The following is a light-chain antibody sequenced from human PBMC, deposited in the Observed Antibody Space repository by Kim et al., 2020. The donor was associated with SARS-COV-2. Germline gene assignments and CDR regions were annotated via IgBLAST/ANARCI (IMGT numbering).Light chain of an antibody. CDR2: DAS. V-gene: IGKV3-11*01. J-gene: IGKJ2*03. CDR1: LSLSNY. Sequence: ETVLTQSPATLSLSPGGRATLSCRASLSLSNYLAWYQQKPGQAPRLLIYDASNRATGVPARFSGSGYGTDFTLTINSLEPEDFAVYYCQQRTNGYSFGQGTKLEI. CDR3: QQRTNGYS.